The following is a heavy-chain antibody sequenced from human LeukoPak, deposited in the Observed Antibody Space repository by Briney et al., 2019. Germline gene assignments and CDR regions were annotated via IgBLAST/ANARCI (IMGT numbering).Heavy chain of an antibody. CDR1: GFTFSSYA. J-gene: IGHJ4*02. V-gene: IGHV3-23*01. CDR3: AKDLPVWAYGSGSGFDY. Sequence: PGGSLRLSCAASGFTFSSYAMSWVRQAPGKGLEWVSAISGSGGSTYYADSVKGRFTISRDNSKNTLYLQMNSLRAEDTAVYYCAKDLPVWAYGSGSGFDYWGQGTLVTVSS. D-gene: IGHD3-10*01. CDR2: ISGSGGST.